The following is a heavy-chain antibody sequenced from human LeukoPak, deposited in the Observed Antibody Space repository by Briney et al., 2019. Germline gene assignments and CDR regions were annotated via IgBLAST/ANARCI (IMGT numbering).Heavy chain of an antibody. J-gene: IGHJ4*02. CDR3: ARERSTQLWFFDY. Sequence: PSQTLSLTCTVSGGSISSGGYYWIWIRQHPGKNLEWIGYIYYSGSTYYNPSLKSRVTISVDTSKNQFSLKLSSVTAADTAVYYCARERSTQLWFFDYWGQGTLVTVSS. CDR2: IYYSGST. CDR1: GGSISSGGYY. V-gene: IGHV4-31*03. D-gene: IGHD5-18*01.